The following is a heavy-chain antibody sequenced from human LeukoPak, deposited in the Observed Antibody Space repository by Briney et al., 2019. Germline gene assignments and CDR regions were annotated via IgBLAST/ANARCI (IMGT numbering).Heavy chain of an antibody. CDR2: ISANDGNT. CDR1: GYTFTSYG. Sequence: GASVKVSCKTSGYTFTSYGISWVRQAPGQGLEWMGWISANDGNTDYPQKLQGRVTMTTDTSTSTAYMELRSLRSDDTAVYYCAGLAVAAHFDYWGQGTLVTVSS. CDR3: AGLAVAAHFDY. V-gene: IGHV1-18*01. D-gene: IGHD6-19*01. J-gene: IGHJ4*02.